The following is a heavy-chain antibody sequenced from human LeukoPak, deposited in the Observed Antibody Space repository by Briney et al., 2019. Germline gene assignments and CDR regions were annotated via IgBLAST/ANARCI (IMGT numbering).Heavy chain of an antibody. CDR1: GFIFNNYV. V-gene: IGHV3-23*01. Sequence: GGSLRLSCAASGFIFNNYVMNWVRQAPGKGLEWVSSISGSGVHTYYADSVKGRFTISRDNSKNTLFLRMNSLRAEDTAVYYCATYLSPIVVVPAAMLPDYYYGMDVWGQGTTVTVSS. J-gene: IGHJ6*02. CDR3: ATYLSPIVVVPAAMLPDYYYGMDV. D-gene: IGHD2-2*01. CDR2: ISGSGVHT.